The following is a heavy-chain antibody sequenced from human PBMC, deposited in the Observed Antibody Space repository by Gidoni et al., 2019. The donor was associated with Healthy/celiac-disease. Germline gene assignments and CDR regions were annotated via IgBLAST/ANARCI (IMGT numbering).Heavy chain of an antibody. CDR3: ARVMGSGRILWFDP. D-gene: IGHD2-15*01. Sequence: EVQLAESGGGLVQTGGSLRLSCAASGFTVSSNYMSWVRQAPGKGLGWVSVIDSGGSTYYADSVNSRFTISKDNSKNTLYHQMNSLRAEDTAVYYCARVMGSGRILWFDPWGQGTLVTVSS. CDR2: IDSGGST. V-gene: IGHV3-66*02. CDR1: GFTVSSNY. J-gene: IGHJ5*02.